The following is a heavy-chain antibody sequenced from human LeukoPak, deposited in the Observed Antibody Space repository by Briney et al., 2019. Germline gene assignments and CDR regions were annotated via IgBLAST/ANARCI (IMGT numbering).Heavy chain of an antibody. V-gene: IGHV1-24*01. Sequence: GASVKLSCKASGYTLTGLSMHWVRQAPGKGLEGTEGFDPIGGETIYEEEFEGRVTMTEDTYTDTAYMELSSLRSEDTAVYYCGADYKDGYNFDYWGQGALVTVSS. J-gene: IGHJ4*02. D-gene: IGHD5-24*01. CDR3: GADYKDGYNFDY. CDR2: FDPIGGET. CDR1: GYTLTGLS.